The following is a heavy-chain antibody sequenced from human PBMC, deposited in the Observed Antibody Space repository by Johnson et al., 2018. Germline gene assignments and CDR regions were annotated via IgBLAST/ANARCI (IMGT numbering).Heavy chain of an antibody. CDR3: AKGKYSATQHDVFDI. CDR1: GFIFSSYG. D-gene: IGHD2-15*01. Sequence: QVQLQESGGGVVQPGRSLILSCAASGFIFSSYGMHWVRQAPGKGLEWVALISYDGSDKYYTDSGRGRFTISRDNSKNTLFLQLNSLRAADTEVYYCAKGKYSATQHDVFDIWGQGTMVTVSS. V-gene: IGHV3-30*18. CDR2: ISYDGSDK. J-gene: IGHJ3*02.